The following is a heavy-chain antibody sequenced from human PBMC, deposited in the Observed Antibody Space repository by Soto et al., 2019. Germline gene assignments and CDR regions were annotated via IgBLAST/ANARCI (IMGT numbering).Heavy chain of an antibody. CDR2: ISYDGSNK. CDR3: AKDPNYAVAGLGEYFQH. D-gene: IGHD6-19*01. Sequence: QVQLVESGGGVVQPGRSLRLSCAASGFTFSSYGMHWVRQAPGKGLEWVAVISYDGSNKYYADSVKGRFTISRDNSKNTLYLQMNSVRAEDTAVYHCAKDPNYAVAGLGEYFQHWGQGTLVTVSS. J-gene: IGHJ1*01. V-gene: IGHV3-30*18. CDR1: GFTFSSYG.